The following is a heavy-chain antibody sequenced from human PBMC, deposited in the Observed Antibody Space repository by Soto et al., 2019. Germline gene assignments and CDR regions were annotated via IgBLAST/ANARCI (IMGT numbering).Heavy chain of an antibody. CDR3: ARAGGGSSFDY. CDR1: GFTFSSYV. Sequence: SGGGVVQPGRSLRLSCAASGFTFSSYVMHWVRQAPGKGLEWVAVIWYDGSNKYYADSVKGRFTISRDNSKNTMYLQMNSLRAEDTAVYYCARAGGGSSFDYWGQGTLVTVSS. CDR2: IWYDGSNK. V-gene: IGHV3-33*01. D-gene: IGHD3-16*01. J-gene: IGHJ4*02.